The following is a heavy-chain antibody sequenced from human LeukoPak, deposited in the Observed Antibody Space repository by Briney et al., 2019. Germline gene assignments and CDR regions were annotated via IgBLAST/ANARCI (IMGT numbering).Heavy chain of an antibody. V-gene: IGHV4-30-4*01. CDR1: GGSISSGDYY. D-gene: IGHD6-6*01. CDR3: ARRPRGVAARPYSLRDYYYYGMDV. CDR2: INHSGST. J-gene: IGHJ6*02. Sequence: SETLSLTCTVSGGSISSGDYYWSWIRRPPGKGLEWIGEINHSGSTNYNPSLKSRVTISVDTSKNQFSLKLSSVTAADTAVYYCARRPRGVAARPYSLRDYYYYGMDVWGQGTTVTVSS.